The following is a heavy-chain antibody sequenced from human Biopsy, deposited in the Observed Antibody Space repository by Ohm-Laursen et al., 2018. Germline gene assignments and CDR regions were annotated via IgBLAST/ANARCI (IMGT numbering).Heavy chain of an antibody. CDR1: GFSFTGYY. CDR3: ALQSVAQMKNFDY. V-gene: IGHV1-2*02. CDR2: ISPKSGGT. J-gene: IGHJ4*02. Sequence: GASVKVSCKVSGFSFTGYYIHWVRQAPGQGLEWMGWISPKSGGTNYAQKFQGNITMTKNTSMSTAYMEMSRLRSDDTAVYYCALQSVAQMKNFDYWGQGTRVTVSS. D-gene: IGHD6-19*01.